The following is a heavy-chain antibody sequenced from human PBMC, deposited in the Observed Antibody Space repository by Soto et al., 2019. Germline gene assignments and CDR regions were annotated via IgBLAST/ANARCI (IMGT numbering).Heavy chain of an antibody. D-gene: IGHD1-26*01. V-gene: IGHV3-30*18. Sequence: QVQLVESGGGVVQPGRSLRLSCVASGFTFSSYGMHWVRQAPGKGLEWVAIISYDGSNTYYADSVKGRFTISRDNSKNALYLQMNSLRAKDACVYYFAKEGGLSGSYYISSPYYFDYWGQGTLVTVSS. CDR1: GFTFSSYG. J-gene: IGHJ4*02. CDR2: ISYDGSNT. CDR3: AKEGGLSGSYYISSPYYFDY.